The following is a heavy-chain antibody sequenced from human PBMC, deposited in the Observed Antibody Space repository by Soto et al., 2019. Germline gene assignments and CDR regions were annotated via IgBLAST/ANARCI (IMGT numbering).Heavy chain of an antibody. J-gene: IGHJ3*02. CDR3: ARPLLGDDAFDI. CDR1: GGSISSYY. Sequence: QVQLQESGPGLVKPSETLSLTCTVTGGSISSYYWSWIRQPPGKGLEWIGYIYYSGSTNYNPSLKSRVTLSVDTSKNQFSLKLSSVTAADTAVSYCARPLLGDDAFDIWGQETMVTVSS. CDR2: IYYSGST. D-gene: IGHD2-8*02. V-gene: IGHV4-59*08.